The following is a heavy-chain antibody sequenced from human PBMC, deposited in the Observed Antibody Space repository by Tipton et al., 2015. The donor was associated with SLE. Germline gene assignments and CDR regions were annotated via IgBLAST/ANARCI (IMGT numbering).Heavy chain of an antibody. J-gene: IGHJ4*02. D-gene: IGHD3-3*01. CDR1: GGSFSGYY. CDR3: ARGPLEEGNY. CDR2: IYYSGST. V-gene: IGHV4-59*01. Sequence: TLTLTCAVYGGSFSGYYWSWIRQPPGKGLEWIGYIYYSGSTNYNPSLKSRVTISVDTSKNQFSLKLSSVTAADTAVYYCARGPLEEGNYWGQGTLVTVSS.